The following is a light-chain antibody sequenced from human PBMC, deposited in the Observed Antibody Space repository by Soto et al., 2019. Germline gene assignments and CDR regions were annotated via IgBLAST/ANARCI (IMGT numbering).Light chain of an antibody. V-gene: IGLV2-14*01. CDR1: SSDVGNYKF. J-gene: IGLJ7*01. CDR2: GVT. Sequence: QSVLTQPASVSGSPGQSITISCTGTSSDVGNYKFVSWLQQHPGKAPKLIIFGVTNRPSGVSNRFSGSKSANTASLTISGLQAEDEADYYCSSYTTDNTWVFGGGTQLTVL. CDR3: SSYTTDNTWV.